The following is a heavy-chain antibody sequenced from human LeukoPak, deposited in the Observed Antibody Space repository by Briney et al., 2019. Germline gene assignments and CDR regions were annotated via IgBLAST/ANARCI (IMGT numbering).Heavy chain of an antibody. J-gene: IGHJ4*02. CDR2: INHSGST. D-gene: IGHD6-13*01. Sequence: SETLSLTCAVYGGSFSGYYWSWIRQPPGKGLEWIGEINHSGSTNYNPSLKSRVTISVDTSKNQFSLKLSSVTAADTAVYYCAGSRLAAAVPPYYFDYWGQGTLVTVSS. CDR1: GGSFSGYY. CDR3: AGSRLAAAVPPYYFDY. V-gene: IGHV4-34*01.